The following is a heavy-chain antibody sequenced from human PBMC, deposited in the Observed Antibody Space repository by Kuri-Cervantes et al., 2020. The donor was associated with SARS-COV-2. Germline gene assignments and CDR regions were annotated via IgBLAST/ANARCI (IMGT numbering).Heavy chain of an antibody. D-gene: IGHD2-2*01. CDR2: ISGSGGST. Sequence: ETLSLTCAASGFTFSAFTISWVRQAPGKGLEWVSAISGSGGSTYYADSVKGRFTISRDNSKNTLYLQMNSLRAEDTAVYYCAKDSPEIVVVPAAPLYFDLWGRGTLVTVSS. J-gene: IGHJ2*01. CDR3: AKDSPEIVVVPAAPLYFDL. CDR1: GFTFSAFT. V-gene: IGHV3-23*01.